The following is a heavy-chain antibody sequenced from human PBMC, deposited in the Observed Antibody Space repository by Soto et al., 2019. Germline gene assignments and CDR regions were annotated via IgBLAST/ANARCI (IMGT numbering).Heavy chain of an antibody. CDR3: ATYIVAFDY. CDR2: IYYSGST. CDR1: GGSISSYY. Sequence: PSETLSLTCTVSGGSISSYYWSWIRQPPGKGLEWTGYIYYSGSTNYNPSLKSRVTISVDTSKNQFSLKLSSVTAADTAVYYCATYIVAFDYWGQGTLVTVSS. V-gene: IGHV4-59*01. J-gene: IGHJ4*02. D-gene: IGHD5-12*01.